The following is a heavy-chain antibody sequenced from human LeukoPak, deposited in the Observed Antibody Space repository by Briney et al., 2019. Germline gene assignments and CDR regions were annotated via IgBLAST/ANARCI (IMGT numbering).Heavy chain of an antibody. CDR2: ISGSGGST. V-gene: IGHV3-23*01. CDR3: ARDKEPTIFGVVIDGMDV. J-gene: IGHJ6*02. D-gene: IGHD3-3*01. CDR1: GFTFSSYA. Sequence: PGGSLRLSCAASGFTFSSYAMSWVRQAPGKGLEWVSAISGSGGSTYYADSVKGRFTISRDNSKNALYLQMNSLRAEDTAVYYCARDKEPTIFGVVIDGMDVWGQGTTVTVSS.